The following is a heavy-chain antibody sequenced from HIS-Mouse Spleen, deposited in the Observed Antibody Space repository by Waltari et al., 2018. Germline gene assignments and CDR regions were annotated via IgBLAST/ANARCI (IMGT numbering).Heavy chain of an antibody. CDR2: IYYSGSP. J-gene: IGHJ2*01. CDR1: GGSISSSSYY. Sequence: QLQLQESGPGLVKPSETLSLTCTVSGGSISSSSYYWGWIRQPPGKGLKWIGSIYYSGSPYYNPSLKSRVTISVDTSKNQFSLKRSSVTAADTAVYYCAREIPYSSSWYDWYFDLWGRGTLVTVSS. V-gene: IGHV4-39*07. CDR3: AREIPYSSSWYDWYFDL. D-gene: IGHD6-13*01.